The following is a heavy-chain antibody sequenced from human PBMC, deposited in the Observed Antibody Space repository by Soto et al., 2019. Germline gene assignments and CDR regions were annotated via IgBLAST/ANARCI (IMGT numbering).Heavy chain of an antibody. J-gene: IGHJ6*02. CDR3: ARGHYDIFSFYYTDSSGMYT. CDR1: GVALTCGGYS. Sequence: TLSLTCSVSGVALTCGGYSWSWIRQSPEKGLEWLGYIGHLETTYYNPSFKSRLSLSIDRTKNQFSLSLSSMTAADKAVYYCARGHYDIFSFYYTDSSGMYTCALGATLTVS. V-gene: IGHV4-30-2*06. D-gene: IGHD3-9*01. CDR2: IGHLETT.